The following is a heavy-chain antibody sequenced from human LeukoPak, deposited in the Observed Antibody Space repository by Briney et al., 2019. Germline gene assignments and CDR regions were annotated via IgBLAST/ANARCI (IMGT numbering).Heavy chain of an antibody. Sequence: GGSLRLSCAASGFIFNSAWMNWVRQAPGKGLEWVSYISSSGSTIYYADSVKGRFTISRDNAKNSLYLQMNSLRAEDTAVYYCARDELPDYWGQGTLVTVSS. D-gene: IGHD1-26*01. J-gene: IGHJ4*02. CDR2: ISSSGSTI. V-gene: IGHV3-48*04. CDR1: GFIFNSAW. CDR3: ARDELPDY.